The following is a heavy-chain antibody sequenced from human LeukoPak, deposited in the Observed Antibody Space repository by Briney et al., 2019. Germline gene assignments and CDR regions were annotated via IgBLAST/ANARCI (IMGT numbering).Heavy chain of an antibody. Sequence: ASVKVSCKASGYTFTSYGISWVRQAPGRGLEWMGWISAYNGNTNYAQKLQGRVTMTTDTSTSTAYMELRSLRSDDTAVYYCARSLRSTSWSPFDYWGQGTLVTVSS. D-gene: IGHD2-2*01. V-gene: IGHV1-18*01. CDR3: ARSLRSTSWSPFDY. CDR2: ISAYNGNT. J-gene: IGHJ4*02. CDR1: GYTFTSYG.